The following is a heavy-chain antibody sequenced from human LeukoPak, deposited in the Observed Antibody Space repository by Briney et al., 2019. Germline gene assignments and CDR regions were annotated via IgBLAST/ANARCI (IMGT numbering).Heavy chain of an antibody. CDR1: GGSFSGYY. V-gene: IGHV4-34*01. CDR2: INHSGST. CDR3: ARGLLSQLPYY. D-gene: IGHD2-2*01. Sequence: SEILSLTCAVYGGSFSGYYWSWIRQPPGKGLEWIGEINHSGSTNYNPSLKSRVTISVDTSKNQFSLKLSSVTAADTAVYYCARGLLSQLPYYWGQGTLVTVSS. J-gene: IGHJ4*02.